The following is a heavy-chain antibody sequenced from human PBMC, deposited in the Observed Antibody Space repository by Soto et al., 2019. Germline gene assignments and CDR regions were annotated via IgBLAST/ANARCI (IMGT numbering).Heavy chain of an antibody. V-gene: IGHV3-48*01. CDR1: GFTFSSYS. CDR2: ISSSSSTI. D-gene: IGHD2-2*02. CDR3: ARDFGGVVVPAAIKSVYMDV. J-gene: IGHJ6*03. Sequence: GGSLRLSCAASGFTFSSYSMNWVRQAPGKGLEWVSYISSSSSTIYYADSVKGRFTISRDNAKNSLYLQMNSLRAEDTAVYYCARDFGGVVVPAAIKSVYMDVWGKGTTVTVSS.